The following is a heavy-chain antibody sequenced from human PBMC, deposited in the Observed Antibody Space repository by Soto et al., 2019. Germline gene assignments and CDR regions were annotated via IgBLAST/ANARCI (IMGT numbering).Heavy chain of an antibody. CDR2: VSAYNGER. CDR1: GYTFTNYG. V-gene: IGHV1-18*01. D-gene: IGHD6-6*01. Sequence: QVQLVQSGAEVKKPGASVKVSCKASGYTFTNYGINWVRQAPGQGLEWLGWVSAYNGERRYAQRVQARVIMTTDTSTTTAYMELRSLRSDDTAVYYCSRGTSIPASGDYWRQGTLVTVSS. J-gene: IGHJ4*01. CDR3: SRGTSIPASGDY.